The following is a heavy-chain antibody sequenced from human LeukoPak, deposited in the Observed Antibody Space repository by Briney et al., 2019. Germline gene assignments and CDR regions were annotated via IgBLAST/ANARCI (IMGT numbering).Heavy chain of an antibody. V-gene: IGHV3-23*01. J-gene: IGHJ4*02. CDR3: AKYRGFGDSYDS. CDR2: IGGSGGST. CDR1: GFTFSSYG. D-gene: IGHD3-10*01. Sequence: GVSLRLSCAASGFTFSSYGMGWVRPAPGKGLEGVSSIGGSGGSTYYADSVKVPSTISRDTSKNTLYLQMNSMRAEDTAVYYCAKYRGFGDSYDSWGQGTLVTVSS.